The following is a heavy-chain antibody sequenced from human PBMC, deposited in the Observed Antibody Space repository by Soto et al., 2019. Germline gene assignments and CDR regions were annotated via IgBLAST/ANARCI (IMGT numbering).Heavy chain of an antibody. CDR1: GGSISSSSYY. J-gene: IGHJ6*02. CDR2: IYYSGGS. Sequence: LQLQESCPGLVKPSETLSLTCTVSGGSISSSSYYWGWIRQPPGEGLEWIGSIYYSGGSYYNPSLKSQLTIPVDTSKNQFALELTSVTAADTAVYYRASLNDFWSGYWYGMDVCGQGTTVTVSS. V-gene: IGHV4-39*01. CDR3: ASLNDFWSGYWYGMDV. D-gene: IGHD3-3*01.